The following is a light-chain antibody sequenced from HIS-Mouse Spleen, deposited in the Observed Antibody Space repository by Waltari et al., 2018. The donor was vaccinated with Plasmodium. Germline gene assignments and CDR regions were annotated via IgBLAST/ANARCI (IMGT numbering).Light chain of an antibody. V-gene: IGLV3-1*01. Sequence: SYELTQPPSVSVSPGQTASSTCSGYKSGVTYACWYTQKPGQSPVLVIYQDSKRPSGIPERFSGSNSGNTATLTISGTQAMDEADYYCQAWDSSTAVFGGGTKLTVL. CDR3: QAWDSSTAV. J-gene: IGLJ3*02. CDR1: KSGVTY. CDR2: QDS.